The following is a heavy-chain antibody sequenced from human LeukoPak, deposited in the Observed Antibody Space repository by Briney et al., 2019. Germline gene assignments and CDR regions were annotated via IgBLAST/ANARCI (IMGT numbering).Heavy chain of an antibody. J-gene: IGHJ4*02. CDR2: IIPIFGTA. CDR1: GGTFSSYA. V-gene: IGHV1-69*13. CDR3: ARRLLTGYYTYDY. D-gene: IGHD3-9*01. Sequence: SVRVSCKASGGTFSSYAISWVRQAPGQGLEWMGGIIPIFGTANYAQKFQGRVTITADESTSTAYMELSSLRSEDTAVYYCARRLLTGYYTYDYWGQGTLVTVSS.